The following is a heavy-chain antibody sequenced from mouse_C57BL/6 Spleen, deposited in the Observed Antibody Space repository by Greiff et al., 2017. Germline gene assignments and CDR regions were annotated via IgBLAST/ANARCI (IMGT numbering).Heavy chain of an antibody. V-gene: IGHV7-3*01. J-gene: IGHJ1*03. Sequence: EVQRVESGGGLVQPGGSLSFSCAASGFNFTDYYMSWVRQPPGKALEWLGFIRNKDNGSTSAYSVSVKGRFTISSVKSQSIPYLQLSALRAEDTATSDCARYEGTCYFDVWGTGTTLTVSS. CDR2: IRNKDNGSTS. D-gene: IGHD3-3*01. CDR3: ARYEGTCYFDV. CDR1: GFNFTDYY.